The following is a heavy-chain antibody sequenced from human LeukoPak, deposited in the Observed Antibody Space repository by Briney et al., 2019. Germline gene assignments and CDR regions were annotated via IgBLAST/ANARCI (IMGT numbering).Heavy chain of an antibody. CDR2: MNPNSGNT. CDR3: ARGQRFRRNWFDP. CDR1: GYTFTSYD. V-gene: IGHV1-8*03. Sequence: GASVKVSCKASGYTFTSYDINWVRQATGQGLEWMGWMNPNSGNTGYAQKFQGRVTITRNTSISTAYMELSSLRSEGTAVYYCARGQRFRRNWFDPWGQGTLVTVSS. D-gene: IGHD3-3*01. J-gene: IGHJ5*02.